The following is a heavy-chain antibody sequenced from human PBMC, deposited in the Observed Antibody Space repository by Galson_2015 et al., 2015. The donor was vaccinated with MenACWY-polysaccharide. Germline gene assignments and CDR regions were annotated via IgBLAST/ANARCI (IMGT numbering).Heavy chain of an antibody. V-gene: IGHV4-34*01. CDR3: ARPGYCSSTICTGHMDV. CDR1: GESFSNYY. Sequence: ETLSLTCAVYGESFSNYYWNWIRQAPGKGLEWIGEVDFRGRTRYNPSLKSRVTISVDTSKNQFSLHVRSVTAADTAVYFCARPGYCSSTICTGHMDVWGQGTTVTVSS. J-gene: IGHJ6*02. D-gene: IGHD2-2*01. CDR2: VDFRGRT.